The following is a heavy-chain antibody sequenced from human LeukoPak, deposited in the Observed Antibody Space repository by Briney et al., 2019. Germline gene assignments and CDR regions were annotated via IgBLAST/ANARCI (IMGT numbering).Heavy chain of an antibody. J-gene: IGHJ3*02. V-gene: IGHV3-38-3*01. CDR3: KLYRVYQQLAQDDAFDI. Sequence: GGSLRLSCAASGFTVSSNEMSWVRQAPGKGLEWVSSISGGSTYYADSRKGRFTISRDNSKNTLHLQMNTLRAEDTSVYYYKLYRVYQQLAQDDAFDIWGQGTLVTVSS. D-gene: IGHD6-13*01. CDR2: ISGGST. CDR1: GFTVSSNE.